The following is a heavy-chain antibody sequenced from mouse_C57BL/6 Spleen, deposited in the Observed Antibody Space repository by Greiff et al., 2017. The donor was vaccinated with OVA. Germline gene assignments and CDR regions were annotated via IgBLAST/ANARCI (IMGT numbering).Heavy chain of an antibody. CDR3: ARSGSSSFDY. J-gene: IGHJ2*01. V-gene: IGHV1-19*01. CDR1: GYTFTDYY. Sequence: VQLQQSGPVLVKPGASVKMSCKASGYTFTDYYMNWVKQSHGKSLEWIGVINPYNGGTSYNQKFKGKATLTVDKSSSTAYMELNSLTSEDSAVYYCARSGSSSFDYWGQGTTLTVSS. D-gene: IGHD1-1*01. CDR2: INPYNGGT.